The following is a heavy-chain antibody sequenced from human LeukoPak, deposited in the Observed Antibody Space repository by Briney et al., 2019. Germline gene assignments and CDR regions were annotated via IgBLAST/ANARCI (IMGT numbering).Heavy chain of an antibody. J-gene: IGHJ4*02. CDR1: GFTFSSYA. D-gene: IGHD3-22*01. CDR2: ISGSGGSR. Sequence: SGGSLRVSCAASGFTFSSYAMSWVREAPGKGLEWVSAISGSGGSRYYADSVGRRFTISRDSSKNPRHRQMNRLRADDTAIYYCAKDRRTYYYDSSGYHHWGQGTLVTVSS. V-gene: IGHV3-23*01. CDR3: AKDRRTYYYDSSGYHH.